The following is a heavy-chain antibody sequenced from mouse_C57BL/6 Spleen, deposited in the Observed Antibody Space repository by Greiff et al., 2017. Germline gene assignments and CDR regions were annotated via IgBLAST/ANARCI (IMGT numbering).Heavy chain of an antibody. CDR2: IDPSDSYT. CDR1: GYTFTSYW. CDR3: ARRGSRKDWYFDV. J-gene: IGHJ1*03. D-gene: IGHD1-1*01. Sequence: QVQLQQPGAELVKPGASVKLSCKASGYTFTSYWMQWVKQRPGQGLEWIGEIDPSDSYTNYNQKFKGQATLTVDTSASTAYMQLSSLTSEDSAVYYWARRGSRKDWYFDVWGTGTTVTVSS. V-gene: IGHV1-50*01.